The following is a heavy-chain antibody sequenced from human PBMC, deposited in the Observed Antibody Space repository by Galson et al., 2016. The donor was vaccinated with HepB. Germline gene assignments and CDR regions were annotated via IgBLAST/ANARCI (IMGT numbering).Heavy chain of an antibody. D-gene: IGHD1-1*01. J-gene: IGHJ6*02. V-gene: IGHV3-73*01. CDR1: GFTFSGSA. Sequence: SLRLSCAASGFTFSGSAMHWVRQASGKGLEWVGRIRSKANNYATIYAASMKGRFFISRNDSMNTAYLQTNSLNTEDTAVYYCIRNEEREWRTNGLDVWGQGTAVIVSS. CDR3: IRNEEREWRTNGLDV. CDR2: IRSKANNYAT.